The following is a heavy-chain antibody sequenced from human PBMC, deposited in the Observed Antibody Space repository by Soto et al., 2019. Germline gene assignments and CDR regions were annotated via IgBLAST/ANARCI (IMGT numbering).Heavy chain of an antibody. D-gene: IGHD3-9*01. CDR3: ARAGHILTGYFPLRY. CDR2: ISAYNGNT. J-gene: IGHJ4*02. Sequence: ASVKVSCKASGYTFTSYGISWVRQAPGQGLEWMGWISAYNGNTNYAQKLQGRDTMTTDTSTSTAYMELRRLRSDDTAVYYCARAGHILTGYFPLRYWGQGTLVTVSS. V-gene: IGHV1-18*01. CDR1: GYTFTSYG.